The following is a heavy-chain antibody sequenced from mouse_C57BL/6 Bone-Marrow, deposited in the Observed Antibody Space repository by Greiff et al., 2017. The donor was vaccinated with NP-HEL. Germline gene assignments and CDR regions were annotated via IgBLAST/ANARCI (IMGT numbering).Heavy chain of an antibody. CDR2: ISDGGSYT. V-gene: IGHV5-4*01. J-gene: IGHJ1*03. CDR3: ARENYDYGYFDV. CDR1: GFTFSSYA. Sequence: EVKVVESGGGLVKPGGSLKLSCAASGFTFSSYAMSWVRQTPEKRLEWVATISDGGSYTYYPDNVKGRFTISRDNAKNNLYLQMSHLKSEDTAMYYCARENYDYGYFDVWGTGTTVTVSS. D-gene: IGHD2-4*01.